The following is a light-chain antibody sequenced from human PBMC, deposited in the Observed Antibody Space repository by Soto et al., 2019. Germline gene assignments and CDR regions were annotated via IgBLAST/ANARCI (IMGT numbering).Light chain of an antibody. J-gene: IGKJ5*01. CDR1: QSVSSY. Sequence: EIVLTQSPATLSLSPGERATLSCRASQSVSSYLAWYQQKPGQAPRLLIYDASNRATGIPARFSGSGSGTDFTLTISSLEPADFAVYYCQQRSNWPPETITFGQGTRLEIK. V-gene: IGKV3-11*01. CDR2: DAS. CDR3: QQRSNWPPETIT.